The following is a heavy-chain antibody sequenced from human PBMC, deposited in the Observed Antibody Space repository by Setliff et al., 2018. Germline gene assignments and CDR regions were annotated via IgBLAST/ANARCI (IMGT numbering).Heavy chain of an antibody. V-gene: IGHV4-4*09. CDR1: GGSVSTFY. D-gene: IGHD2-15*01. Sequence: PSLTCRVSGGSVSTFYWTWIRQPPGKGLEWIGYIFTSGSTQYNPSLKSRATISRDTSSNQFSLKLSSVTAADTAVYYCARTRYGLGGRPYWGQGTLVTVSS. J-gene: IGHJ4*02. CDR3: ARTRYGLGGRPY. CDR2: IFTSGST.